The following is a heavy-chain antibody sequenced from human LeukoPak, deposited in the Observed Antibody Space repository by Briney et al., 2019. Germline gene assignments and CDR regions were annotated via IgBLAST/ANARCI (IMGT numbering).Heavy chain of an antibody. Sequence: PGGSLRLSCAASGFTVSSNYINWVRQAPGKGLEWVAVISYDGSNKYYADSVKGRFTISRDNSKNTLYLQMNSLRAEDTAVYYCARDRSLYDFWSGVYYFDYWGQGTLVTVSS. D-gene: IGHD3-3*01. V-gene: IGHV3-30-3*01. CDR2: ISYDGSNK. J-gene: IGHJ4*02. CDR1: GFTVSSNY. CDR3: ARDRSLYDFWSGVYYFDY.